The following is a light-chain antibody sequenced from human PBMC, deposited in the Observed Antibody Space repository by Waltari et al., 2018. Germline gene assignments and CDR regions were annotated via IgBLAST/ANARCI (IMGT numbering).Light chain of an antibody. J-gene: IGKJ1*01. V-gene: IGKV1-39*01. CDR3: QQYYDYQRS. CDR2: AAS. Sequence: DIQMTQSPSSLSASVGDRVTITCRASRAITNFVNWYQQRPGLAPKLLIYAASTLQGGVPTRFSGSGSGTDFTLTISSLQSEDFATYYCQQYYDYQRSFGQGTKVEIK. CDR1: RAITNF.